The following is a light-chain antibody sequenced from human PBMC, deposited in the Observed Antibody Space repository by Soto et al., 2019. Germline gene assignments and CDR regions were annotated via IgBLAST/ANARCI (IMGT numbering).Light chain of an antibody. Sequence: QSALTQPASVSGSPGQSITISCTGTSSDVGAYNYVSWYQHHPGKAPKLMIYDVTHRPSGVSTRFSGSKSGNTASLTISGLQAEDEADYFCCSYAIATTVLFSGGTKLTVL. CDR1: SSDVGAYNY. V-gene: IGLV2-14*03. J-gene: IGLJ2*01. CDR3: CSYAIATTVL. CDR2: DVT.